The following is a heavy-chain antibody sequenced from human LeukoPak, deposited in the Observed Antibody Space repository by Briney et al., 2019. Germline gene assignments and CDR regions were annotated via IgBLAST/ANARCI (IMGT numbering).Heavy chain of an antibody. V-gene: IGHV3-30-3*01. D-gene: IGHD3-16*01. CDR3: ARGTGRGGYNFEN. CDR2: ISYDGGNT. Sequence: GRSLRLSCAASGFTFSSWAMHWVRQAPGKGLEWVTMISYDGGNTYYADSVKGRFTISRDNPKNTVYLQMNSLRSEDTAVYYCARGTGRGGYNFENWGQGTLVTVSS. CDR1: GFTFSSWA. J-gene: IGHJ4*02.